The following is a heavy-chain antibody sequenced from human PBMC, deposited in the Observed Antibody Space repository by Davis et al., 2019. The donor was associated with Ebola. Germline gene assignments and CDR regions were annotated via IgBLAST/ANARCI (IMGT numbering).Heavy chain of an antibody. D-gene: IGHD5-24*01. V-gene: IGHV7-4-1*04. CDR3: VRDATDGYNWSH. CDR2: INTNTGNP. Sequence: AASVKVSCKASGHAFTTYALNWVRQAPGQGLEWMGWINTNTGNPTYAQGFTGRFVFSLDTSVSMAYLQITSLRADDTAIYYCVRDATDGYNWSHWGQGTLVTVSS. CDR1: GHAFTTYA. J-gene: IGHJ4*02.